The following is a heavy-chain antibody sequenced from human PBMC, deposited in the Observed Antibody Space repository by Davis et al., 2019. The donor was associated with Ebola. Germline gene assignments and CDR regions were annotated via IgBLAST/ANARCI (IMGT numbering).Heavy chain of an antibody. CDR3: ARRTTVTKDFDY. V-gene: IGHV6-1*01. CDR1: GDSGSTNSAA. D-gene: IGHD4-17*01. J-gene: IGHJ4*02. CDR2: TYYSSKWYH. Sequence: HSQTLSLTCAISGDSGSTNSAAWNWIRQSPSRGLEWLGRTYYSSKWYHDYATSVKSRITINLDTSKNQFSLQLNSVTPEDTAVYYCARRTTVTKDFDYWGQGTLVTVSS.